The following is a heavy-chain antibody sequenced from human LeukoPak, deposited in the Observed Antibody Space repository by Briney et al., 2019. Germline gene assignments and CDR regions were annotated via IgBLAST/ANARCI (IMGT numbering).Heavy chain of an antibody. J-gene: IGHJ4*02. CDR2: IYYSGST. V-gene: IGHV4-59*01. CDR3: ARSTGSTMFIDY. CDR1: GGSMSSYY. Sequence: SETLSLTCTVSGGSMSSYYWSWIRQSPGKGLEWIAYIYYSGSTVYSPSLKSRVTISVHTSKNQFSLRLSSVTAADTAVYYCARSTGSTMFIDYWGQGTLVTVSS. D-gene: IGHD3-10*02.